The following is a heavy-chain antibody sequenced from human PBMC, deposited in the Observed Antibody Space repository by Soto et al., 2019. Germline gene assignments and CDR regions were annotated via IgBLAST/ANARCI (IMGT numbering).Heavy chain of an antibody. D-gene: IGHD6-6*01. V-gene: IGHV3-30-3*01. CDR2: ISYDGSNK. J-gene: IGHJ4*02. CDR1: GFTFSSYA. CDR3: ARTPVTARPMYYFDY. Sequence: QVQLVESGGGVVQPGRSLRLSCAASGFTFSSYAMHWVRQAPGKGLEWVAVISYDGSNKYYADSVKGRFTISRDNSKNTLYLQMNSLRAEDTAVYYCARTPVTARPMYYFDYWGQGTLVTVSS.